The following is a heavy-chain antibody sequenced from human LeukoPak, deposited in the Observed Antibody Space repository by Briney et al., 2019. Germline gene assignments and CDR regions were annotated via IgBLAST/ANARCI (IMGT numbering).Heavy chain of an antibody. CDR2: IYPGDSDT. V-gene: IGHV5-51*01. J-gene: IGHJ4*02. CDR1: GYSFTTYW. D-gene: IGHD1-26*01. CDR3: ARLDSYSGSYGVDY. Sequence: GESLKISLQASGYSFTTYWLAWVRQMPGKGLEWMGIIYPGDSDTRYSPSFQGQVTISADKSISTAYLQWSSLKASDTAMYYCARLDSYSGSYGVDYWGQGTLVTVSS.